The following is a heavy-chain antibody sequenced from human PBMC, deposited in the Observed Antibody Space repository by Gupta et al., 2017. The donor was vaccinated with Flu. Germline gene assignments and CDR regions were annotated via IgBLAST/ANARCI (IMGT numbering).Heavy chain of an antibody. V-gene: IGHV1-69*08. J-gene: IGHJ6*01. CDR2: VIPLLGKT. CDR1: GGALNSYS. CDR3: AGDSSVYFFGVDSSIGSGLNG. Sequence: QVQLVQSGAEVKKPGASVKVSCKASGGALNSYSVSWVRQAPGQGLEWIGRVIPLLGKTNHAQQFQGRVTCTADKSTDTAYMELTSLKSEDTAVEYGAGDSSVYFFGVDSSIGSGLNGWGKGTTVLVSS. D-gene: IGHD3-3*01.